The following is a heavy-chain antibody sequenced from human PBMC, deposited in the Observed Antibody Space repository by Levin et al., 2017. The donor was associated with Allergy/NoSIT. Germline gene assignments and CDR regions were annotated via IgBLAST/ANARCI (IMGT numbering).Heavy chain of an antibody. J-gene: IGHJ4*02. CDR3: ARVSRVIWFGESVFDY. CDR1: GGSISSGDYY. V-gene: IGHV4-30-4*01. CDR2: IYYSGST. Sequence: SETLSLTCTVSGGSISSGDYYWSWIRQPPGKGLEWIGYIYYSGSTYYNPSLKSRVTISVDTSKNQFSLKLSSVTAADTAVYYCARVSRVIWFGESVFDYWGQGTLVTVSS. D-gene: IGHD3-10*01.